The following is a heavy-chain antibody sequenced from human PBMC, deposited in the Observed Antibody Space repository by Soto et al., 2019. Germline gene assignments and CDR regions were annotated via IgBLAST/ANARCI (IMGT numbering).Heavy chain of an antibody. J-gene: IGHJ4*02. CDR2: ISDSGGGT. Sequence: EVQLLESGGGFVQPGGSLTLSCSTSGFTFKDCAISWVRQAPGKGLEWVSGISDSGGGTYYTDSVEGRFTISKDFSKNTVSLQMTGLRVDDTAVYYCASTRTAFYRYYFDSWGQGALVTVSS. CDR3: ASTRTAFYRYYFDS. V-gene: IGHV3-23*01. CDR1: GFTFKDCA. D-gene: IGHD2-21*02.